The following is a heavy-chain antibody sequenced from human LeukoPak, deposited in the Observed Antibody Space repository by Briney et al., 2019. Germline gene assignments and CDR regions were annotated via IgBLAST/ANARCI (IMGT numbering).Heavy chain of an antibody. CDR2: INHSGST. D-gene: IGHD3-16*02. Sequence: PSETLSLTCAVYGGSFSGYYWSWIRQPPGKGLEWIGEINHSGSTNYNPSLKSWVTISVDTSKNQFSLKLSSVTAADTAVYYCARGPPYYDYVWGSYRPPVSFDYWGQGTLVTVSS. CDR3: ARGPPYYDYVWGSYRPPVSFDY. J-gene: IGHJ4*02. CDR1: GGSFSGYY. V-gene: IGHV4-34*01.